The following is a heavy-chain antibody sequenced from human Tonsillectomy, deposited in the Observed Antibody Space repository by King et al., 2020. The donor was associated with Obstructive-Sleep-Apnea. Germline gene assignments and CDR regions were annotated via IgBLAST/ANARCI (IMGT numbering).Heavy chain of an antibody. J-gene: IGHJ4*02. D-gene: IGHD3-16*01. CDR2: LSGSGENT. Sequence: VQLVESGGGLEQPGGSLRLSCAASGFSFSSYAMSWARQAPGKGLEWVSSLSGSGENTYYAHSVKGRLTISRGNSRNTLSLQMNSLSAEDTAVYYCAKSSYDYVWGTIDYWGQGTLVTVSS. CDR3: AKSSYDYVWGTIDY. CDR1: GFSFSSYA. V-gene: IGHV3-23*04.